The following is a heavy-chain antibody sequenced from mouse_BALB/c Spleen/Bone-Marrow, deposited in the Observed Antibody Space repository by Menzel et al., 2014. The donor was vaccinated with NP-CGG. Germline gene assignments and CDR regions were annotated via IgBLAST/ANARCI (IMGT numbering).Heavy chain of an antibody. CDR1: GFTFSDYG. V-gene: IGHV5-15*02. Sequence: EVKLVESGGGLVQPGGSRELSCVASGFTFSDYGMAWVRQAPGKGPEWVAFISNLAYSIYYADTVTGRFTISRENAKNTLYLEMSSLRSEDTAMYYCARDQVYYYGSSYGYFDVWGAGTSVTVSS. D-gene: IGHD1-1*01. CDR3: ARDQVYYYGSSYGYFDV. J-gene: IGHJ1*01. CDR2: ISNLAYSI.